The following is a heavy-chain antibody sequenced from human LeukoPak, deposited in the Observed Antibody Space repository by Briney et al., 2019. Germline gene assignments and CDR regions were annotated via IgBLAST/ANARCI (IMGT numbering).Heavy chain of an antibody. CDR2: ISSSSSTI. D-gene: IGHD3-22*01. Sequence: GGSLRFSCAASGFTFSSYSMNWVRQAPGKGLEWVSYISSSSSTIYYADSVKGRFTISRDNAKNSLYLQMNSLRAEDTAVYYCARDGGPIVVVNEGFDYWGQGTLVTVSS. V-gene: IGHV3-48*01. CDR3: ARDGGPIVVVNEGFDY. CDR1: GFTFSSYS. J-gene: IGHJ4*02.